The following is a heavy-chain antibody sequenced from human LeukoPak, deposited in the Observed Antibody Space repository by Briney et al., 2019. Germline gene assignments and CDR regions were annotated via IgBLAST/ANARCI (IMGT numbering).Heavy chain of an antibody. V-gene: IGHV4-59*01. CDR3: ARGNPVATTGTKGGWFDP. D-gene: IGHD1-1*01. J-gene: IGHJ5*02. Sequence: PSETLSLTCTVSGGSISSYYWSWIRQPPGKGLEWIGYIYYSGSTNYNPSLKSRVTISVDTSKNQFSLKLRSVTAADTALYYCARGNPVATTGTKGGWFDPWGQGTLVTVSS. CDR1: GGSISSYY. CDR2: IYYSGST.